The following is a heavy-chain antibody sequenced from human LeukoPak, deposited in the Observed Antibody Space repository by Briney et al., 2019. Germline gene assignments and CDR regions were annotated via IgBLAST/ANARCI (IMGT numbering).Heavy chain of an antibody. D-gene: IGHD1-7*01. CDR2: ISGGGEDT. CDR3: ARTIAQYTNAWLYYYYGLDV. V-gene: IGHV3-23*01. J-gene: IGHJ6*02. Sequence: GGSLRLSCTASGFSFRSFAMSWVRQAPGQGLEWVSSISGGGEDTYYADSVKGRFTISRDNSETTLYLQMNSLGADDTALYYCARTIAQYTNAWLYYYYGLDVWGQGTTVTVSS. CDR1: GFSFRSFA.